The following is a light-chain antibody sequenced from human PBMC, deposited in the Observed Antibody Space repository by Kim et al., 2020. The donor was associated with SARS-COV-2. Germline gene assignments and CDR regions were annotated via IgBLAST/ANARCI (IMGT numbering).Light chain of an antibody. V-gene: IGKV3-20*01. CDR3: QQDYESPLN. J-gene: IGKJ4*01. Sequence: EVVLTQSPGTLSLSPGERATLSCRASQIISTNYLAWYQQKPGQAPRLLIYAASNRATGIPDRFRGSGSGTDFTLIISRLEPEDFAVYYWQQDYESPLNFGGGTKVGIK. CDR2: AAS. CDR1: QIISTNY.